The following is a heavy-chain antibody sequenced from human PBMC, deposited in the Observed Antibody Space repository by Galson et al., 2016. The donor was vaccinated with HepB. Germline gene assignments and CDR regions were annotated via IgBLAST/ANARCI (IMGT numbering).Heavy chain of an antibody. CDR2: ISDSGRTT. V-gene: IGHV3-23*01. CDR1: GFAFSSYA. Sequence: SLRLSCAASGFAFSSYAMSWVRQAPGKGLEWVSAISDSGRTTYYTASVKGRFTISRDNSRNTLHLQMNSLTAEDTAIYYCANLRGGYSGPRYYDYYNGMDVWGQGTTVTVSS. D-gene: IGHD5-12*01. J-gene: IGHJ6*02. CDR3: ANLRGGYSGPRYYDYYNGMDV.